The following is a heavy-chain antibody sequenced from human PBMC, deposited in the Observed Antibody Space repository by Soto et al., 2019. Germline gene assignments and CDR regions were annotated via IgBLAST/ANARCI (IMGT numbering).Heavy chain of an antibody. CDR3: ARDGFQLQLFPSYFDY. CDR2: ISSSSSYI. J-gene: IGHJ4*02. V-gene: IGHV3-21*01. D-gene: IGHD2-2*01. CDR1: GFTFSSYS. Sequence: GGSLRLSCAASGFTFSSYSMNWVRQAPGKGLEWVSSISSSSSYIYYADSVKGRFTISRDNAKNSLYLQMNSLRAEDTAVYYCARDGFQLQLFPSYFDYWGQGTLVTVSS.